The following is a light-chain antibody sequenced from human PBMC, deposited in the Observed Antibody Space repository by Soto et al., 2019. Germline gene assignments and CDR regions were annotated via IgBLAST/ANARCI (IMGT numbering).Light chain of an antibody. V-gene: IGLV1-40*01. Sequence: QSVLTQPPSVSGAPGQRVTISCTGSSSNIGAGYDVHWYQQLPGTAPKLLIYGNSNRPSEVPDRFSGSKSGTSASLAITGLQAEDEADYYCQSYDSSLSGSVLGGGTKVTVL. CDR2: GNS. CDR1: SSNIGAGYD. J-gene: IGLJ2*01. CDR3: QSYDSSLSGSV.